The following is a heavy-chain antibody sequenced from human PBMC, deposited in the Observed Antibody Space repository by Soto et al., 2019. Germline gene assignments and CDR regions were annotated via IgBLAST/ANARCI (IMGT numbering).Heavy chain of an antibody. CDR2: VLGGGSNT. V-gene: IGHV3-23*01. J-gene: IGHJ6*03. Sequence: EAQLLESGGGFVQPGGSLRLSCAASGFAFSSYTMTWVRQAPGKGLEWVSAVLGGGSNTYYADSVMGRFTISRDNSKDTLYLQMNSLRVEDTDLYYCAKSGLGAGSYYYMDVWGEGTTVTVSS. CDR3: AKSGLGAGSYYYMDV. D-gene: IGHD3-10*01. CDR1: GFAFSSYT.